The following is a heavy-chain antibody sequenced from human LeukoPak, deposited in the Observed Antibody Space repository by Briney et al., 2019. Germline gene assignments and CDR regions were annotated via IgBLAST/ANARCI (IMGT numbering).Heavy chain of an antibody. CDR1: GFTFSDFY. V-gene: IGHV3-11*01. Sequence: AGSLRLSCAASGFTFSDFYMSWLRPAPGQGREWVSYISSSGSTIYYADSVKGRFTISRDNAKNSLYLQMNSLRAEDTAVYYCARGWGPGTVDYWGQGTLVTVSS. J-gene: IGHJ4*02. CDR3: ARGWGPGTVDY. CDR2: ISSSGSTI. D-gene: IGHD6-13*01.